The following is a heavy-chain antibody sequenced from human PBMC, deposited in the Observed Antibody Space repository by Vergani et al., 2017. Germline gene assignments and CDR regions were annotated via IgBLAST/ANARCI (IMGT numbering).Heavy chain of an antibody. CDR2: ISWNSGSI. V-gene: IGHV3-9*01. CDR1: GFTFSSYA. CDR3: AKDIVATQSNWFDP. J-gene: IGHJ5*02. Sequence: VQLVESGGGLVKPGGSLRLSCAASGFTFSSYAMSWVRQAPGKGLEWVSAISWNSGSIGYADSVKGRFTISRDNAKNSLYLQMNSLRAEDTALYYCAKDIVATQSNWFDPWGQGTLVTVSS. D-gene: IGHD2-15*01.